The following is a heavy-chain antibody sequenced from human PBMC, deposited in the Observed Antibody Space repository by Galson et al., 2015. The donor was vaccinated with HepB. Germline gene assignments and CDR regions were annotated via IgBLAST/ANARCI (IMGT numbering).Heavy chain of an antibody. CDR1: GFTFSSYS. CDR2: ISSSSSYI. J-gene: IGHJ5*02. V-gene: IGHV3-21*01. Sequence: SLRLSCAASGFTFSSYSVNWVRQAPGKGLEWVSSISSSSSYINYADSVKGRFTISRDNAKNSLYLQMNSLRAEDTAVYYCARDQGMATTYNWFDPWGQGTLVTVSS. CDR3: ARDQGMATTYNWFDP. D-gene: IGHD5-24*01.